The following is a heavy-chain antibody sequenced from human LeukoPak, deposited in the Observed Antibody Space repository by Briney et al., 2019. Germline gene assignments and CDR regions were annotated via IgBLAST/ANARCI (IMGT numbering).Heavy chain of an antibody. V-gene: IGHV1-69*13. D-gene: IGHD3-22*01. CDR2: IIPIFGTA. Sequence: ASVKVSCKASGGTFSSYAISWVRQAPGQGLEWMGGIIPIFGTANYAQKFQGRVTITADESTSTAYMELSSLRSEDTAVYHCARAMYYDSSGYYDYWGQGTLVTVSS. J-gene: IGHJ4*02. CDR3: ARAMYYDSSGYYDY. CDR1: GGTFSSYA.